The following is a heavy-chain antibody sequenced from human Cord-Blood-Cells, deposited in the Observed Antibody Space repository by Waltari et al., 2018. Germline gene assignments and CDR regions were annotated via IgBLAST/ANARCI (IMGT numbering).Heavy chain of an antibody. CDR2: ISYDGSNK. V-gene: IGHV3-30-3*01. CDR3: ARDSGSYAFDI. CDR1: GFTFSSYA. J-gene: IGHJ3*02. Sequence: QVQLVESGGGVVQPGRSLRLSCAASGFTFSSYAMHWVRQAPGKGLEWVAVISYDGSNKYYADPVKGRFTISRDNSKNTLYLQMNSLRAEDTAVYYCARDSGSYAFDIWGQGTMVTVSS. D-gene: IGHD1-26*01.